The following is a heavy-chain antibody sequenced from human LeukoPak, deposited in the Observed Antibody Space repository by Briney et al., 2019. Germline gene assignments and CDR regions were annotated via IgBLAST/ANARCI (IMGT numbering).Heavy chain of an antibody. Sequence: ASVKVSCKASGYTFTSYYMHWVRQAPGQGLEWMGIINPSGGSTSYAQKFQGRVTMTRDTSTSTVCMELSSLRSEDTAVYYCARTRPRYCSGGSCYHSYNWFDPWGQGTLVTVSS. CDR2: INPSGGST. V-gene: IGHV1-46*01. D-gene: IGHD2-15*01. J-gene: IGHJ5*02. CDR3: ARTRPRYCSGGSCYHSYNWFDP. CDR1: GYTFTSYY.